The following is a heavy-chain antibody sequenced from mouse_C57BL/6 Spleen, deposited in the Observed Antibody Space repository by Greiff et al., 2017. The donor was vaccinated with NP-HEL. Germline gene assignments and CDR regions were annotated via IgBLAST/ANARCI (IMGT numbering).Heavy chain of an antibody. CDR2: IHPNSGST. V-gene: IGHV1-64*01. CDR3: ARGGGSSWFAY. J-gene: IGHJ3*01. D-gene: IGHD1-1*01. Sequence: PGQGLEWIGMIHPNSGSTNYNEKFKSKATLTVDKSSSTAYMQLSSLTSEDSAVYYCARGGGSSWFAYWGQGTLVTVSA.